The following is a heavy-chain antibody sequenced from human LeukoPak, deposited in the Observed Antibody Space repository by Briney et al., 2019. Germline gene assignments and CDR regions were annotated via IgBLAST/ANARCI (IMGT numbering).Heavy chain of an antibody. Sequence: SETLSLTCTVPGGSISSYYWSWIRQPPGKGLEWIGYIYYSGSTNYNPSLKSRVTISVDTSKNQFSLKLSSVTAADTAVYYCAGMVTAIIFDYWGQGTLVTVSS. CDR1: GGSISSYY. D-gene: IGHD2-21*02. J-gene: IGHJ4*02. V-gene: IGHV4-59*01. CDR2: IYYSGST. CDR3: AGMVTAIIFDY.